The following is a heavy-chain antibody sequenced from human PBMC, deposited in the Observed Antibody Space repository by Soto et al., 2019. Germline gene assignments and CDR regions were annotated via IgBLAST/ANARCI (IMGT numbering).Heavy chain of an antibody. V-gene: IGHV1-69*02. CDR3: ARVYGYYVGWFDP. D-gene: IGHD4-17*01. Sequence: QVQLVQSGAEVKKPGSSVKVSCKASGGTFSSYTISWVRQAPGQGLEWMGRIIPILGIANYAQKFQGRVTITADKSTSTAYMELSSLRSEDTAVYYCARVYGYYVGWFDPWGQGTLVTVSS. CDR1: GGTFSSYT. CDR2: IIPILGIA. J-gene: IGHJ5*02.